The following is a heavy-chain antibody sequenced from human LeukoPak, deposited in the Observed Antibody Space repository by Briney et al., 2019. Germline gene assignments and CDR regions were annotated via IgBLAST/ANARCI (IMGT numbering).Heavy chain of an antibody. CDR1: GYTFTSYG. J-gene: IGHJ4*02. V-gene: IGHV1-18*01. CDR3: ARVWVSSSWYVGRGASDY. D-gene: IGHD6-13*01. Sequence: ASVKVSCKASGYTFTSYGISWVRQAPGQGLEWMGWISAYNGNTNYAQKLQGRVIMTTDTSTSTAYMELRSLRSDDTAVYYCARVWVSSSWYVGRGASDYWGQGTLVTVSS. CDR2: ISAYNGNT.